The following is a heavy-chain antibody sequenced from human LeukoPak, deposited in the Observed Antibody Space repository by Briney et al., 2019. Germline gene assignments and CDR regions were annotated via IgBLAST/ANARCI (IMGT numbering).Heavy chain of an antibody. CDR3: ARYPDNWNYADINWFDP. V-gene: IGHV1-2*02. CDR1: GYTFTGYY. CDR2: INPNSGGT. Sequence: GASVKVSCKASGYTFTGYYMHWVRQAPGQGLEWMGWINPNSGGTNYAQKFQGRVTMTRDTSISTAYMELSRLRSDDTAVYYCARYPDNWNYADINWFDPWGQGTLVTVSS. J-gene: IGHJ5*02. D-gene: IGHD1-7*01.